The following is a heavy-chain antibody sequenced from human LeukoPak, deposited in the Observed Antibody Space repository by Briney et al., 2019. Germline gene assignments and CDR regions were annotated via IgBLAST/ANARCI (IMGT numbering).Heavy chain of an antibody. CDR3: ASLNYYDSSGYYESLTPPDY. J-gene: IGHJ4*02. D-gene: IGHD3-22*01. CDR1: GFTFSSYS. V-gene: IGHV3-21*01. CDR2: ISSSSSYI. Sequence: GGSLRLSCAASGFTFSSYSMNWVRQAPGKGLEWVSSISSSSSYICYADSVKGRFTISRDDAKNSLYLQMNSLRAEDTAVYYCASLNYYDSSGYYESLTPPDYWGQGTLVTVSS.